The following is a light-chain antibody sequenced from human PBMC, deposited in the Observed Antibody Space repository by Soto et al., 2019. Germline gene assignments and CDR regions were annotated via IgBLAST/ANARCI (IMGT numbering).Light chain of an antibody. V-gene: IGKV1-5*03. J-gene: IGKJ1*01. CDR3: QQYKSDSPA. CDR2: KAS. Sequence: DIQMPQAPSNRSACVGDRVTITFRASPSISRSLAWYQQKPGKAPKLLIYKASTLERGGPSRFSGSGSATEFTLTISSLQPEYFANYYFQQYKSDSPAFGHGTKVDIK. CDR1: PSISRS.